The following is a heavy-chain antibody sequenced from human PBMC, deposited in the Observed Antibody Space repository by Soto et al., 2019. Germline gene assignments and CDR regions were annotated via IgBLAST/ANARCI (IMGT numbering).Heavy chain of an antibody. D-gene: IGHD1-7*01. CDR3: ARDSLTGNYFDP. Sequence: SETLSLTCTVSGGSISSYYWSWIRQPPGKGLEWIGYIFHSGSSNYSPSLKSRVTISIHTSKNQFSLTLSFVTAADTAVYYCARDSLTGNYFDPWGQGTLVTVS. V-gene: IGHV4-59*12. J-gene: IGHJ5*02. CDR2: IFHSGSS. CDR1: GGSISSYY.